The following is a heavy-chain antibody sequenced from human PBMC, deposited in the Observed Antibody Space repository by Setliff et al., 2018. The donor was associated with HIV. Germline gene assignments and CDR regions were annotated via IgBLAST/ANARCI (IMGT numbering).Heavy chain of an antibody. CDR1: GFTFSGYN. Sequence: KPGGSLRLSCAASGFTFSGYNLNWVRQAPGKGLEWVSSISGSSGYEYYADSVKGRFTISRDSAKNSLYLQTSSLRAEDTAVYFCARDPGPIMITFGFDSWAQGTLVTVSS. CDR2: ISGSSGYE. D-gene: IGHD3-16*01. J-gene: IGHJ5*01. CDR3: ARDPGPIMITFGFDS. V-gene: IGHV3-21*04.